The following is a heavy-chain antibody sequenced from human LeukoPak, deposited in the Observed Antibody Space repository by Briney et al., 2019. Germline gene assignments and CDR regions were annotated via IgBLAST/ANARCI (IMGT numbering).Heavy chain of an antibody. Sequence: GGSLRLSCAASGFTFSSYAMSWVRQAPGKGLEWVSVIYSGGSTYYADSVKGRFTISRDNSKNTLYLQMDSLRAEDTAVYYCASRITMIVVDLDAFDIWGQGTMVTVSS. D-gene: IGHD3-22*01. CDR2: IYSGGST. J-gene: IGHJ3*02. CDR3: ASRITMIVVDLDAFDI. V-gene: IGHV3-53*01. CDR1: GFTFSSYA.